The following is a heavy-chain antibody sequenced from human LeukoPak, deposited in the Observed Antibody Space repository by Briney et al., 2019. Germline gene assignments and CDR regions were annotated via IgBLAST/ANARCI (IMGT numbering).Heavy chain of an antibody. Sequence: GGSLRLSCAASGFTFSDYYMSWIRQAPGKGLEGVSYISSSGSTIYYADSVKGRFTISRDNAKNSLYLQMNSLRAEDTAVYYCARDVIESLDAFDIWGQGTMVTVSS. V-gene: IGHV3-11*01. J-gene: IGHJ3*02. CDR1: GFTFSDYY. CDR3: ARDVIESLDAFDI. D-gene: IGHD3-22*01. CDR2: ISSSGSTI.